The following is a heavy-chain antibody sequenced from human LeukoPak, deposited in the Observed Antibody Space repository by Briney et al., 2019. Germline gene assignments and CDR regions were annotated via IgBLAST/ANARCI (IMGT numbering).Heavy chain of an antibody. Sequence: PGGSLRLSCAASGFTFSSYWMSWVRQAPGKGLEWVANIKQDGSEKYYVDSVKGRFTISRDNAKNSLYLRMNSLRAEDTAVYYCARERRGIAAAGRNDYWGQGTLVTVSS. J-gene: IGHJ4*02. CDR2: IKQDGSEK. CDR1: GFTFSSYW. D-gene: IGHD6-13*01. V-gene: IGHV3-7*01. CDR3: ARERRGIAAAGRNDY.